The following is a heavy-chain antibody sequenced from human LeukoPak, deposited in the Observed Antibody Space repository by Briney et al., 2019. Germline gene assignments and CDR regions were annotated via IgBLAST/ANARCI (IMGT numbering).Heavy chain of an antibody. V-gene: IGHV1-69*05. D-gene: IGHD4-17*01. J-gene: IGHJ6*03. CDR2: IIPIFGTA. Sequence: SVKVSCRASGGTFSSYAISWVLQAPGQGLEWMGRIIPIFGTANYAQKFQGRVTITTDESTSTAYMELSSLRSEDTAVYYCARAPWERYGDLDYYMDVWGKGTTVTVSS. CDR1: GGTFSSYA. CDR3: ARAPWERYGDLDYYMDV.